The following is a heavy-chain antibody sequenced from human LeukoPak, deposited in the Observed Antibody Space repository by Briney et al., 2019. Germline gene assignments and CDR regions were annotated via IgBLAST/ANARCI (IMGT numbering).Heavy chain of an antibody. D-gene: IGHD3-22*01. CDR3: ARENMYDSSDYYGWSGYYDH. CDR1: GFTFSSYW. J-gene: IGHJ4*02. CDR2: ISSSGSTI. V-gene: IGHV3-48*04. Sequence: GGSLRLSCAASGFTFSSYWMHWVRQAPGKGLEWLSYISSSGSTIYYADSVKGRFTISRDNAKNSLYLQMNSLRAEDTAIYYCARENMYDSSDYYGWSGYYDHWGQGTLVTVSS.